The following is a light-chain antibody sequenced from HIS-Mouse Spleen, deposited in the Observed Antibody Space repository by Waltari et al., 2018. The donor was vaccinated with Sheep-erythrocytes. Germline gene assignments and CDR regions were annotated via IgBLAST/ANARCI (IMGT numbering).Light chain of an antibody. J-gene: IGLJ2*01. Sequence: SYELTQPPSVSVSPGQTASITCSGDKLGDTYACWYQQKPGHSPVLVIYQDSKRPSGIPRRVSGSNSGNTATLTISGTQAMDEADYYCQAWDSSTAVFGGGTKLTVL. CDR1: KLGDTY. V-gene: IGLV3-1*01. CDR2: QDS. CDR3: QAWDSSTAV.